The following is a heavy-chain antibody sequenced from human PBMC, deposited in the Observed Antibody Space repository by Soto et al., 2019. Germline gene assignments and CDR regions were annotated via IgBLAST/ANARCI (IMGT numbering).Heavy chain of an antibody. CDR3: AKLALWAYYFDY. J-gene: IGHJ4*02. V-gene: IGHV3-23*01. D-gene: IGHD3-10*01. CDR1: GFTFANYA. CDR2: VSAGGGNT. Sequence: GGSLRLSCTASGFTFANYAMHWVRQAPGKGLEWVSRVSAGGGNTDYADAVKGRFTISRDNSKNTLFLQMTSLRAEDTAVYYCAKLALWAYYFDYWGQGALVTVSS.